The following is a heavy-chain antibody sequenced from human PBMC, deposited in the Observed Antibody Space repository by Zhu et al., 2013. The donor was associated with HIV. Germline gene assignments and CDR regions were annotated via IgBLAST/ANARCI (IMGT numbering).Heavy chain of an antibody. Sequence: QVQLVQSGAEVKKPGSSVKVSCKASGGTFSSYAISWVRQAPGQGLEWMGGIIPIFGTANYAQKFQGRVTITADKSTSTAYMELSSLRSEDTAVYYCASGYYDSSGYYFPYYYYGMDVWAKGPRSPSP. J-gene: IGHJ6*02. V-gene: IGHV1-69*06. D-gene: IGHD3-22*01. CDR3: ASGYYDSSGYYFPYYYYGMDV. CDR2: IIPIFGTA. CDR1: GGTFSSYA.